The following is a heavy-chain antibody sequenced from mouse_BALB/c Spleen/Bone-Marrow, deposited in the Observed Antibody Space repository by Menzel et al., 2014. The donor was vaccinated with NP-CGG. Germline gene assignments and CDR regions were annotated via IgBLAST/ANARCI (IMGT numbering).Heavy chain of an antibody. CDR3: TTYALDY. J-gene: IGHJ4*01. Sequence: EVQLQQSGTVLARPGASVKMSCKASGYSFTSYWMHWVKQRPGQGLEWIAAIYPGNSDTSYNQKFNDKAKLTAVTSASTAYMELSSLTNEDSAVYYCTTYALDYWGQGTSVTVSS. CDR2: IYPGNSDT. CDR1: GYSFTSYW. V-gene: IGHV1-5*01.